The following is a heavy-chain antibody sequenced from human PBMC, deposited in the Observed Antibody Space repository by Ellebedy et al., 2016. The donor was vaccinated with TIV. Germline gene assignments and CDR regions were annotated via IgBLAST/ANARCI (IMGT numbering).Heavy chain of an antibody. CDR2: MNPKSGNT. J-gene: IGHJ4*02. V-gene: IGHV1-8*01. CDR3: ARGRRDNWSSYLFDH. D-gene: IGHD1-1*01. Sequence: AASVKVSCKASGYTFASYDIHWVRQANGQGLEWMGWMNPKSGNTGYAQKFQGRVTMTRNTSISTAFMELSSLRSEDTAVYYCARGRRDNWSSYLFDHWGQGTLVPVSS. CDR1: GYTFASYD.